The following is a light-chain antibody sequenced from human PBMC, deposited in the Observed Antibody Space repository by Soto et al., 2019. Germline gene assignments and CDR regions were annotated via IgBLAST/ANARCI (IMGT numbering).Light chain of an antibody. J-gene: IGKJ5*01. CDR2: AAS. CDR1: QSISWY. CDR3: QQSYNFPLA. Sequence: DIQMTQSPSSLSASIGDRVTITCLASQSISWYLNWFQQRPGKAPKLLIYAASRLQSGVPSRFSGGGSGTDFILTINSLQPEDFATYYCQQSYNFPLAFGQGTRLDIK. V-gene: IGKV1-39*01.